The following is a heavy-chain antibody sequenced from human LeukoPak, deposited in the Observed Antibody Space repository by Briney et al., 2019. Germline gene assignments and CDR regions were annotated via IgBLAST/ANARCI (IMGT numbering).Heavy chain of an antibody. CDR1: GGSIDSGDDY. Sequence: PSETLSLTCTVSGGSIDSGDDYWSWIRQPAGKGLEFIGRIYRTGSTTSNPSLQDRLTISIDTSKNQFSLKLSSVTAADTAVYYCARDGEYSGSYLYFQHWGQGTLVTVSS. V-gene: IGHV4-61*02. D-gene: IGHD1-26*01. J-gene: IGHJ1*01. CDR3: ARDGEYSGSYLYFQH. CDR2: IYRTGST.